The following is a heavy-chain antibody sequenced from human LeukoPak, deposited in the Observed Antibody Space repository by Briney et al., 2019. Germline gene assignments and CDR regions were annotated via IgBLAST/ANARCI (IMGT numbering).Heavy chain of an antibody. Sequence: GGSLRLSCAGSGFIFNNYAMHWVRQPPGKGLEWVSGISWNSGSIDYADSVKGRFTISRDNAKNSLYLQMNNLRVEDTAFYYCAKDNRRHYTSGPNPDSLHWGQGALVTVSS. CDR3: AKDNRRHYTSGPNPDSLH. D-gene: IGHD6-19*01. CDR1: GFIFNNYA. J-gene: IGHJ4*02. CDR2: ISWNSGSI. V-gene: IGHV3-9*01.